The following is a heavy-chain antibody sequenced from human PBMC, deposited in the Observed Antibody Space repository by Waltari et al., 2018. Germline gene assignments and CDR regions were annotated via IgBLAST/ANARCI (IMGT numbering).Heavy chain of an antibody. Sequence: QVQLVQSGAEVKKPGSSVKVSCKASGGTFSSYAISWVRQAPGQGLEWMGGIIPIFGTANYAQKFQGRVTITADESTSTAYMELSSLRSEDTAVYYCARESDIYDILSLHWYFDLWGRGTLVTVSS. J-gene: IGHJ2*01. CDR1: GGTFSSYA. D-gene: IGHD3-9*01. CDR3: ARESDIYDILSLHWYFDL. CDR2: IIPIFGTA. V-gene: IGHV1-69*13.